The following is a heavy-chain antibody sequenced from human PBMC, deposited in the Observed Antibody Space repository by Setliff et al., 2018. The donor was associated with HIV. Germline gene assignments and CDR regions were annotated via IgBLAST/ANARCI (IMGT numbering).Heavy chain of an antibody. CDR3: ARHVARFDYDTGGYYVSHFDY. D-gene: IGHD3-22*01. J-gene: IGHJ4*02. Sequence: SETLSLTCTVSGDSVSSASYYWSWIRQPPGKGLEWIGYISYTGTTKYNPSLKSRVTISVDTSKNQFSVRLSSVSAADTAVYFCARHVARFDYDTGGYYVSHFDYWGQGTQVTAPQ. CDR2: ISYTGTT. CDR1: GDSVSSASYY. V-gene: IGHV4-61*01.